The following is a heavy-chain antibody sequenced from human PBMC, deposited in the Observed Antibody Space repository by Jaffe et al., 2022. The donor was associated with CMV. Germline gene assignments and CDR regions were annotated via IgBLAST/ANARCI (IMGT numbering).Heavy chain of an antibody. V-gene: IGHV3-49*04. CDR3: TRDKRVIGLWDV. D-gene: IGHD2-21*01. Sequence: EVQLVESGGGLVQPGRSLRLSCTASGFTFGDYAMSWVRQAPGKGLEWVGFIRSKAYGGTTEYAASVKGRFTISRDDSKSIAYLQMNSLKTEDTAVYYCTRDKRVIGLWDVWGKGTTVTVSS. CDR2: IRSKAYGGTT. CDR1: GFTFGDYA. J-gene: IGHJ6*04.